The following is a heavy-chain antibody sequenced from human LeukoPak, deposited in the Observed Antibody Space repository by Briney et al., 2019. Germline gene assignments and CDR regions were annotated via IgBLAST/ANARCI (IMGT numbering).Heavy chain of an antibody. CDR2: ITHRGST. CDR1: GGSFSGYY. V-gene: IGHV4-34*01. D-gene: IGHD3-22*01. J-gene: IGHJ4*02. Sequence: KPSETLSLTCAVYGGSFSGYYWTWIRQPPGKGLEWIGEITHRGSTIYTPSLRSRVTISEDTSKNQFSLKMSAVTAADTAVYYCARGQAYYYDKSGYYGRGGYYFDYWGQGTLVTVSS. CDR3: ARGQAYYYDKSGYYGRGGYYFDY.